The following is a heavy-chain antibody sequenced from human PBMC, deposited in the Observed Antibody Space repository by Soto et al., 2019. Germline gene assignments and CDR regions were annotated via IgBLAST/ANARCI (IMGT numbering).Heavy chain of an antibody. V-gene: IGHV3-66*01. Sequence: EVQLVESGGGLVQPGGSLRLSCAASGFTVSNNYMRWVRQAPGKGLEWASLIYSGGATYYADSVEGRFTVFRDNSKNTLYLQMNGLRAEDTGVYYCARDGTDNWVGGQGILVSVCS. CDR3: ARDGTDNWV. CDR2: IYSGGAT. D-gene: IGHD1-1*01. CDR1: GFTVSNNY. J-gene: IGHJ4*02.